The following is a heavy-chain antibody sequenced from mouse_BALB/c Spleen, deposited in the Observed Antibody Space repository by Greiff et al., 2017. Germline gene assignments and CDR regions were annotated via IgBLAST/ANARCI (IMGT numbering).Heavy chain of an antibody. CDR1: VSAFINYL. CDR3: ARDGITTVVPDY. CDR2: INLGSGGT. J-gene: IGHJ2*01. Sequence: QVQLQQSGAELVRPGTSVKVSCKVSVSAFINYLIGWVKQRPGQGLEWIGVINLGSGGTNYNEKFKGKATLTADKSSSTAYMQLSSLRSDDSAVYFCARDGITTVVPDYWGQGTTLTVSS. D-gene: IGHD1-1*01. V-gene: IGHV1-54*01.